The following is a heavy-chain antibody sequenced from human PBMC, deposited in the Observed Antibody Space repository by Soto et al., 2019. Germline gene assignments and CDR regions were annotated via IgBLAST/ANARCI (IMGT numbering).Heavy chain of an antibody. CDR3: ARGKASRLVRNYYYGMDV. CDR1: GYTFTNYD. J-gene: IGHJ6*02. Sequence: ASLKVACKASGYTFTNYDINWVRQPTCQGLGWMGWMNPNSGNTGYAQKFQGRVNMTRNTSISTAYMELSSLRSEDTAVYYCARGKASRLVRNYYYGMDVWGQGTTVTVSS. V-gene: IGHV1-8*02. CDR2: MNPNSGNT. D-gene: IGHD6-6*01.